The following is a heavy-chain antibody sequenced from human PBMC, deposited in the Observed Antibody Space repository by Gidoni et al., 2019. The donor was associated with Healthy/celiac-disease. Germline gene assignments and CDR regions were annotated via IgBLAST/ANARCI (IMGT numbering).Heavy chain of an antibody. CDR3: AREMGEDSGSYGY. V-gene: IGHV1-69*04. CDR1: GGTFSSYA. CDR2: IIPILGIA. J-gene: IGHJ4*02. Sequence: VPLVQAGAEVQKPGSSVKVSCKASGGTFSSYAISGVRHAPGQGLEWVGRIIPILGIANYAQKFQGRVTITADKSTSTAYMELSSLRSEDTAVSYCAREMGEDSGSYGYWGQGTLVTVSS. D-gene: IGHD1-26*01.